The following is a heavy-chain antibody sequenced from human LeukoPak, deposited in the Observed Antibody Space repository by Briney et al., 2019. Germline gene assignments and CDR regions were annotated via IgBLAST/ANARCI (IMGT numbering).Heavy chain of an antibody. CDR2: ISGGGGST. Sequence: GGSLRLSCAASGFTFTSYSMNWVRQAPGMGLEWVSTISGGGGSTYYADSVKGRFTISRDNSKNTLYLQVNSLRAEDTAVYHCAKGGKWDVTPFDYWGQGTLVTVSS. D-gene: IGHD1-26*01. CDR1: GFTFTSYS. V-gene: IGHV3-23*01. CDR3: AKGGKWDVTPFDY. J-gene: IGHJ4*02.